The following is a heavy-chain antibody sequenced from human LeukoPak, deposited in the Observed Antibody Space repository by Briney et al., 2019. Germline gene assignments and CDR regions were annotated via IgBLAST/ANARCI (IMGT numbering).Heavy chain of an antibody. Sequence: ASVKVSCKASGYTFTGYYMHWVRQAPGQGLEWMGWINPNSGGTNYAQKFQGRVTMTRDTSISTAYMELSRLRSDDTAVYYCAILATVTKGVFDYWGQGTLVTVSP. CDR3: AILATVTKGVFDY. D-gene: IGHD4-11*01. CDR2: INPNSGGT. J-gene: IGHJ4*02. V-gene: IGHV1-2*02. CDR1: GYTFTGYY.